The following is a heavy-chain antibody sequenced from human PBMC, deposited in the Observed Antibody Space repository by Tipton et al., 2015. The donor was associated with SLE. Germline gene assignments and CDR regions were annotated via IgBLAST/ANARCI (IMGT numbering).Heavy chain of an antibody. V-gene: IGHV4-61*05. CDR1: GLSISSGYY. CDR2: FYYSGST. J-gene: IGHJ4*02. CDR3: ARHDYDDNGYYMHYFDY. Sequence: TLSLTCTVSGLSISSGYYWNWIRQFPGKGLEWIGYFYYSGSTSYNPSLKSRVTISLDKSKNQVLVRLNSVTAADTAVYYCARHDYDDNGYYMHYFDYWGQGTLVTVSS. D-gene: IGHD3-22*01.